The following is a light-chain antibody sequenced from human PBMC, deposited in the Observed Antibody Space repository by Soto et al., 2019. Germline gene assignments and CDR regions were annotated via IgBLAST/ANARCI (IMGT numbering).Light chain of an antibody. CDR3: QQYSNWPPYT. Sequence: EIVMTQSPATLSVSQGERATLSCRASQSISDKLAWYQQKPGQAPRLLIYGASTRATGVPGRFSGSGSGTEFTLTISSLQSADFAVYYCQQYSNWPPYTFGQGTKL. V-gene: IGKV3-15*01. J-gene: IGKJ2*01. CDR2: GAS. CDR1: QSISDK.